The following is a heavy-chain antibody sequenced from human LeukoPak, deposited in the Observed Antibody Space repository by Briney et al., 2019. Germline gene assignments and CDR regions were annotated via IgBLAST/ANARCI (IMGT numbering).Heavy chain of an antibody. CDR3: ARGGAVPGTFDY. Sequence: MASETLSLTCTVSGGSISSSSYYWGWIRQPPGKGLEWIGSIYYSGSTYYNPSLKSRVTISVDTSKNQFSLKLSSVTAADTAVYSCARGGAVPGTFDYWGQGTLVTVSS. D-gene: IGHD6-19*01. CDR1: GGSISSSSYY. V-gene: IGHV4-39*07. J-gene: IGHJ4*02. CDR2: IYYSGST.